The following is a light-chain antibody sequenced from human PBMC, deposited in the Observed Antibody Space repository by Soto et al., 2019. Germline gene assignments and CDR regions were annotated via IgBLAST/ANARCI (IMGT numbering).Light chain of an antibody. V-gene: IGKV1-39*01. CDR3: QQSYSTPHT. J-gene: IGKJ2*01. CDR2: AAS. Sequence: DIQMTQSPSSLSASVGDRVTITCRASQSISSYLNWYQQKPGKAPKLLIYAASSLQSGVPSRFSVSGSGTDFTLTISSLQPEDFATYSCQQSYSTPHTFGQGTKLEIK. CDR1: QSISSY.